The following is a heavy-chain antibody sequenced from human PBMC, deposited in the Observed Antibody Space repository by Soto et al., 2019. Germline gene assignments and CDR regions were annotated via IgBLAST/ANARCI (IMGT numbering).Heavy chain of an antibody. D-gene: IGHD1-1*01. V-gene: IGHV4-4*02. CDR3: ARQLERGDLPEGFEY. J-gene: IGHJ4*02. CDR1: GDSISSSHW. CDR2: IFHSGAT. Sequence: QVQLQESGPGLVAPSGTLSLTCAVSGDSISSSHWWSWVRQSPGKGLEWIGEIFHSGATKYNPSLESRVTMYVDKSNSLLALKLRSVTAADTAVYYCARQLERGDLPEGFEYWGQGTLATVSS.